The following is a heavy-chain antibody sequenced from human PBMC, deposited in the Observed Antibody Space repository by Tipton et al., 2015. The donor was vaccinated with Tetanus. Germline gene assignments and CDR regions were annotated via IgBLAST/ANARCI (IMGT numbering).Heavy chain of an antibody. V-gene: IGHV4-59*08. D-gene: IGHD3-9*01. CDR2: IYSSGES. Sequence: TLSLTCTVSGGSISSYYWSWIRQPPGKGLEWIGYIYSSGESYINPSLKSRVTIPVDASKNQFSLELTSVTAADTAVYYCARHAGAGATIWGTDYWGQGTLVTVSS. J-gene: IGHJ4*02. CDR1: GGSISSYY. CDR3: ARHAGAGATIWGTDY.